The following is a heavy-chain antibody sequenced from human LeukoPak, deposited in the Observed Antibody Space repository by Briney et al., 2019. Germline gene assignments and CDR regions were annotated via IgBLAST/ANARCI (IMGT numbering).Heavy chain of an antibody. Sequence: SETLSLTCTVSGGSISRYYWSWIRQPAGKGLEWIGRMYSSGSTNHNPSLKSRVTMSVDTSKNQFSLKLSSVTAADTAVYYCARELEPDYYYYYMDVWGKGTTVTVSS. CDR3: ARELEPDYYYYYMDV. CDR2: MYSSGST. D-gene: IGHD1-1*01. J-gene: IGHJ6*03. CDR1: GGSISRYY. V-gene: IGHV4-4*07.